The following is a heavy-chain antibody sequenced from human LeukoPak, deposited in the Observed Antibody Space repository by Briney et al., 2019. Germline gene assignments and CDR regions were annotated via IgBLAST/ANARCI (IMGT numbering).Heavy chain of an antibody. Sequence: SVKVSCKASGGTFSSYAISWVRQAPGQGLEWMGRIISILGIANYAQKFQGRVTITADKSTSTAYMELSSLRSEDTAVYYCAREETYYDFWSGYYPSKNWFDPWGQGTLVTVSS. CDR1: GGTFSSYA. CDR3: AREETYYDFWSGYYPSKNWFDP. D-gene: IGHD3-3*01. V-gene: IGHV1-69*04. CDR2: IISILGIA. J-gene: IGHJ5*02.